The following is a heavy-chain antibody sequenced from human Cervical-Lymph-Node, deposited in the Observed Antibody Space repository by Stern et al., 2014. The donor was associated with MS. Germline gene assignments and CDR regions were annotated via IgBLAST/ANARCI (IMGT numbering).Heavy chain of an antibody. Sequence: VQLVQSGTEVKKPGSSMTLSCKTSGDIFINYALSCVRQAPGTGLEWMGGIIPVLGTTNYAQRFQGRLTITADESTRTAYMELSSLRAEDTAIYYCARDSASAGLYYFDFWGQGTLVTVSS. CDR2: IIPVLGTT. CDR1: GDIFINYA. D-gene: IGHD2/OR15-2a*01. J-gene: IGHJ4*02. CDR3: ARDSASAGLYYFDF. V-gene: IGHV1-69*01.